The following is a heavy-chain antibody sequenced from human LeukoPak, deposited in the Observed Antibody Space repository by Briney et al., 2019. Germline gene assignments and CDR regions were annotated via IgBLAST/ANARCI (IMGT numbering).Heavy chain of an antibody. V-gene: IGHV2-70*04. CDR2: IDWDDDK. CDR3: ARILVGIAAALTGWFDP. D-gene: IGHD6-13*01. Sequence: SGPALVKPTQTLTLTCTFSGFSLSTSGMRVSWIRRPPGKALEWLARIDWDDDKYCSTSLKTRLTISKATSKNQVVLTMTNMDPVDTATYYCARILVGIAAALTGWFDPWGQGTLVTVSS. J-gene: IGHJ5*02. CDR1: GFSLSTSGMR.